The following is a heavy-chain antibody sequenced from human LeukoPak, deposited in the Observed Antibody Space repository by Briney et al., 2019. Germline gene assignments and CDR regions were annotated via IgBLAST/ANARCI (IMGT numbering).Heavy chain of an antibody. J-gene: IGHJ5*02. CDR1: GYTFTGYY. CDR3: ARDRADIAAGWFDP. CDR2: INPNSGGT. V-gene: IGHV1-2*02. Sequence: ASVQVSCKASGYTFTGYYMHWVRQAPGQGLEWMGWINPNSGGTNYAQKFQGRVTMTRDTSISTAYMELSRLRSDDTAVYYCARDRADIAAGWFDPWGQGTLVTVSS. D-gene: IGHD6-13*01.